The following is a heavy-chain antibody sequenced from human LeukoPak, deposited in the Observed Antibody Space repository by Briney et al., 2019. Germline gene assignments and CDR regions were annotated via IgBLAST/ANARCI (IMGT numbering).Heavy chain of an antibody. Sequence: PGGSLRLSCSASGFTFGDYTMTWFRQAPGKGLEWVSAISGSGGSTYYADSVKGRFTISRDNSKNTLYLQMNSLRAEDTAVYYCAKQPLRVGAPEGLAFDIWGQGTMVTVSS. CDR2: ISGSGGST. J-gene: IGHJ3*02. D-gene: IGHD1-26*01. V-gene: IGHV3-23*01. CDR3: AKQPLRVGAPEGLAFDI. CDR1: GFTFGDYT.